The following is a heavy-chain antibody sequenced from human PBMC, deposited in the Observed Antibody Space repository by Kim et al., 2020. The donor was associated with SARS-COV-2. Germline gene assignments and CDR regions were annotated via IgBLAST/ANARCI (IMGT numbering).Heavy chain of an antibody. CDR1: GDYVSSNSAA. V-gene: IGHV6-1*01. Sequence: SQTLSLTCAISGDYVSSNSAAWNWIRQSPSRGLEWLGRTYYRSKWYNDYAVSVKSRITINPDTSKNQFSLQLNSVTPEDTAVYYCARVGSSSWSPYYYGMVVSGPGNTCT. CDR3: ARVGSSSWSPYYYGMVV. J-gene: IGHJ6*02. D-gene: IGHD6-13*01. CDR2: TYYRSKWYN.